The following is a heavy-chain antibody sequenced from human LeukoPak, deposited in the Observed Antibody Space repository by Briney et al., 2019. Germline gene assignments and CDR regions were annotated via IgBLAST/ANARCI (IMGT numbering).Heavy chain of an antibody. D-gene: IGHD2-15*01. CDR3: AREAATDAFDI. CDR1: GFTFSSYS. V-gene: IGHV3-21*01. Sequence: GGSLRLSCAAPGFTFSSYSMNWVRQAPGKGLEWVSSISSSSSYIYYADSVKGRFTISRDNAKNSLYLQMNSLRAEDTAVYYCAREAATDAFDIWGQGTMVTVSS. CDR2: ISSSSSYI. J-gene: IGHJ3*02.